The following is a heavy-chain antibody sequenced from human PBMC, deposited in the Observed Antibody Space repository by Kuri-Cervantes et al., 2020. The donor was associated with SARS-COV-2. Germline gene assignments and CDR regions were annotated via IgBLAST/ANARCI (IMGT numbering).Heavy chain of an antibody. D-gene: IGHD6-6*01. CDR1: EDTVSNNSAA. V-gene: IGHV6-1*01. CDR3: ARDGISSIAARPNWFDP. J-gene: IGHJ5*02. Sequence: LRLSCALSEDTVSNNSAAWNWIRQAPSRGLEWLGRTYYRSKWYNDYAVSVKSRITINPDTSKNQFSLQLNSVTPADTAVYYCARDGISSIAARPNWFDPWGQGALVTVSS. CDR2: TYYRSKWYN.